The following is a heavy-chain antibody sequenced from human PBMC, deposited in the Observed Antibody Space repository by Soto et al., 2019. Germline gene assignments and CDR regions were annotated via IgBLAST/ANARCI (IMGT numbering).Heavy chain of an antibody. J-gene: IGHJ6*01. D-gene: IGHD3-3*01. CDR1: GFTFTNSA. CDR2: VVVGSGNT. CDR3: TTDPYPRNGGSGSYGMDV. V-gene: IGHV1-58*01. Sequence: SVKVSCKASGFTFTNSAVQWVRQARGQRFEWIGWVVVGSGNTNYAQKFQERVTITRDMSTSTAYMELSSLRSEDTAVYYCTTDPYPRNGGSGSYGMDVWGQGTTVTVSS.